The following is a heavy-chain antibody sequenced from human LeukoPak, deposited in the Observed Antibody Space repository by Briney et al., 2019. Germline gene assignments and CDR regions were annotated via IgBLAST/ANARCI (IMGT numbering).Heavy chain of an antibody. CDR2: INHGGST. D-gene: IGHD6-19*01. CDR1: GGSFSGYY. J-gene: IGHJ4*02. CDR3: ARGGPTGIAVAGTLDY. V-gene: IGHV4-34*01. Sequence: SETLSLTCAVYGGSFSGYYWSWIRPPPGKGVGGIGEINHGGSTNYNPSLKSRVTISVDTSKNQFSLKLSSVTAADTAVYYCARGGPTGIAVAGTLDYWGQGTLVTVSS.